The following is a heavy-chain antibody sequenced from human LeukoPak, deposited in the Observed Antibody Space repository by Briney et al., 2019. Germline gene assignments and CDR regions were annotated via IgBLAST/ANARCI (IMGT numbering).Heavy chain of an antibody. D-gene: IGHD6-19*01. CDR3: ARRGISSGWSFDY. CDR2: IHTSRST. J-gene: IGHJ4*02. CDR1: GDSISNFH. V-gene: IGHV4-4*07. Sequence: SETLSLTCTVSGDSISNFHWSWIRQPAGKGLEWIGQIHTSRSTNYNPPLKSRVTMSIDTPENQFSLTIRSVTAADTAVYYCARRGISSGWSFDYWGQGTLVTVSS.